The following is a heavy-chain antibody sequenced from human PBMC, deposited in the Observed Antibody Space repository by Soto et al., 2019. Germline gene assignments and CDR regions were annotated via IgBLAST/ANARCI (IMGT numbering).Heavy chain of an antibody. CDR2: ISYDGQNE. D-gene: IGHD1-26*01. CDR3: ARDGYSGRSDGFDI. V-gene: IGHV3-30*04. J-gene: IGHJ3*02. Sequence: QVQLVESGGGVVQPGRSLRLSCAASGFTFGAYSMHWVLQPPCKGLEWVAVISYDGQNERYTDPVKGRFTVSSDNSKSTMYLQMNSLRSEDTAVYYCARDGYSGRSDGFDIWGQGTMVSVSS. CDR1: GFTFGAYS.